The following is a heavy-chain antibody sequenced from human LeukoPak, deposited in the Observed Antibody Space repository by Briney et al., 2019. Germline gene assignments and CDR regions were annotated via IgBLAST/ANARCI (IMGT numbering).Heavy chain of an antibody. V-gene: IGHV3-23*01. CDR1: GFTFDDYG. CDR3: AKDGYSYGLNFDY. CDR2: ISGSGGST. Sequence: PGGSLRLSCAASGFTFDDYGMSWVRQAPGKGLEWVSAISGSGGSTYYADSVKGRFTISRDNSKNTLYLQMNSLRAEDTAVYYCAKDGYSYGLNFDYWGQGTLVTVSS. J-gene: IGHJ4*02. D-gene: IGHD5-18*01.